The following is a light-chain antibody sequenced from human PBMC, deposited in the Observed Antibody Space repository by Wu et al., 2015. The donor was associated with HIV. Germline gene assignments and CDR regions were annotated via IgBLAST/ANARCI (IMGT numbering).Light chain of an antibody. CDR1: HSVSSSY. V-gene: IGKV3-20*01. Sequence: EIVMTQSPATLSVSPGERAALSCRASHSVSSSYLAWYQQKPGQAPKLLIYDASSRATGIPDRFSGSESGTNFTLTISRLEPEDFAVYYCQQYGSSPYTFGQGTKLEIK. J-gene: IGKJ2*01. CDR3: QQYGSSPYT. CDR2: DAS.